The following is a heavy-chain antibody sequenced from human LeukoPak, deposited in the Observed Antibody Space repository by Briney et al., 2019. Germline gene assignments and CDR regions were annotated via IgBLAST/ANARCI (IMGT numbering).Heavy chain of an antibody. CDR2: ISPNSYST. CDR1: GFNFRDYY. V-gene: IGHV3-11*01. Sequence: GGTLGFSFEAFGFNFRDYYMTWIRQPPGKGLEWLSYISPNSYSTYYTASVRGRFTISRDNSKNSMYLQMNSLRAEDTALYYCARQKRTFDYWGRGTLVTVSS. CDR3: ARQKRTFDY. J-gene: IGHJ4*02.